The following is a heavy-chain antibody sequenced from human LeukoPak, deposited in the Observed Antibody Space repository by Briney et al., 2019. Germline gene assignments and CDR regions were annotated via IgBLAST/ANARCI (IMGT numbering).Heavy chain of an antibody. Sequence: ASVKVSCKVSGYTLTELSTHWVRQAPGKGLEWMGGFDPEDGETIYAQKFQGRVTMTKDTSTDTAYMELSSLRSEDTAVYYCATGSPHTIFGVVIHVYWGQGTLVTVSS. CDR3: ATGSPHTIFGVVIHVY. CDR1: GYTLTELS. V-gene: IGHV1-24*01. CDR2: FDPEDGET. J-gene: IGHJ4*02. D-gene: IGHD3-3*01.